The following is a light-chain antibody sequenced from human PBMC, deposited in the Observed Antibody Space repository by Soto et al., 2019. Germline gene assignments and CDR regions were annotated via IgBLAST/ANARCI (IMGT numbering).Light chain of an antibody. J-gene: IGLJ3*02. CDR3: LLSHKGPWV. CDR2: DTT. Sequence: QAVVTQEPSLTVSPGGTVTLTCASSTGPVTTSHYTYWIQKKTGQAPRTLIYDTTQRHPWTPARFSASLLGGKAALTLSGAQPDDEADYCCLLSHKGPWVFGGGTKVTVL. V-gene: IGLV7-46*01. CDR1: TGPVTTSHY.